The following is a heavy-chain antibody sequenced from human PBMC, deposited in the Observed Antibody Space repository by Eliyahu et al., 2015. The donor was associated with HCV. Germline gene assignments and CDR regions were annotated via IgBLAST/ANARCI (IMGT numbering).Heavy chain of an antibody. CDR1: GXNFXXYA. CDR3: AKDYVRRGFSYYGNWYFDL. V-gene: IGHV3-9*01. CDR2: TVWNSGSL. D-gene: IGHD5-12*01. J-gene: IGHJ2*01. Sequence: EVQLVESGGGLVQPGRSLRLSCAASGXNFXXYAXHWVRXXPGKGLEWVSGTVWNSGSLTYADSVKGRFTISRDNAKNSLYLEMNSLRVEDTALYYCAKDYVRRGFSYYGNWYFDLWGRGTLVTVSS.